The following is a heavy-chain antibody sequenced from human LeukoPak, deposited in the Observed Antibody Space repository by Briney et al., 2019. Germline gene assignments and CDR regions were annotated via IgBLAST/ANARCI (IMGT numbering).Heavy chain of an antibody. D-gene: IGHD3-16*02. CDR2: INPNSGGT. V-gene: IGHV1-2*02. Sequence: GASVKVSCKASGYTFTDDYLHWVRQAPGQGLEWMGWINPNSGGTNYAQKFQGRVTMTRDTSISTAYMELSRLRSDDTAVYYCARLSGYRNWFDPWGQGTLVTVSS. J-gene: IGHJ5*02. CDR3: ARLSGYRNWFDP. CDR1: GYTFTDDY.